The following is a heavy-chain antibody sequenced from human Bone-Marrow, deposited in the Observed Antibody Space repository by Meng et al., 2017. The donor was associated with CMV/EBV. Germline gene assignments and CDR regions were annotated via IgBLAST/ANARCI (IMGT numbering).Heavy chain of an antibody. CDR3: ARDHNYYDFWSGYYLRGRGNAFDI. Sequence: SETLSLTCTVSGGSISSGDSYWSWIRQPPGKGLEWIGYIYYSGSTYYNPSLKSRVTISVDTSKNQFSLKLSSVTAADTAVYYCARDHNYYDFWSGYYLRGRGNAFDIWGQGTMVTVSS. CDR2: IYYSGST. CDR1: GGSISSGDSY. D-gene: IGHD3-3*01. V-gene: IGHV4-30-4*08. J-gene: IGHJ3*02.